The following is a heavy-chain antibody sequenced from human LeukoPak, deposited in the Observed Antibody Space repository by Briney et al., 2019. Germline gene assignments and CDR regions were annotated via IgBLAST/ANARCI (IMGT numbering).Heavy chain of an antibody. D-gene: IGHD4-17*01. J-gene: IGHJ5*02. CDR2: ISGSGGST. CDR1: GFTFSSYA. V-gene: IGHV3-23*01. Sequence: PGGSLRLSCAASGFTFSSYAMSWVRQAPGKGLEWVSAISGSGGSTYYADSVKGRFTISRDNSKNTLYLQMNSLRAEDTAVYYCAKDLDYGDLLSWFDPWGQGTLVTVSS. CDR3: AKDLDYGDLLSWFDP.